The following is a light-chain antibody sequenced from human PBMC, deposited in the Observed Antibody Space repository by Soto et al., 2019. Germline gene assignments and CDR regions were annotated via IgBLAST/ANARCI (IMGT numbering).Light chain of an antibody. Sequence: ELTQPPSVSVSPGQTASITCSGDKLGDKYACWYQQKPGQSPVLVIYQDSKRPSGIPERFSGSNSGNTATLTISGTQAMDEADYYCQAWDSSIVFGGGTQLTVL. CDR2: QDS. V-gene: IGLV3-1*01. J-gene: IGLJ2*01. CDR3: QAWDSSIV. CDR1: KLGDKY.